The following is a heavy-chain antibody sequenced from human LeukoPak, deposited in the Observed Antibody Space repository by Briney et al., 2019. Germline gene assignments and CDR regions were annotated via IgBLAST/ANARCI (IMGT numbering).Heavy chain of an antibody. CDR1: GFSVSNYY. CDR3: TRGQSYCGADCYSD. V-gene: IGHV3-66*01. J-gene: IGHJ4*02. Sequence: GGSLRLSCAASGFSVSNYYMSWVCQPPGKGLEWVSVMYTGGGRYYGDSVKGRFTTSRDNSKNTVFLQMNSLRVEDTALYYCTRGQSYCGADCYSDWGQGTPVTVSS. D-gene: IGHD2-21*02. CDR2: MYTGGGR.